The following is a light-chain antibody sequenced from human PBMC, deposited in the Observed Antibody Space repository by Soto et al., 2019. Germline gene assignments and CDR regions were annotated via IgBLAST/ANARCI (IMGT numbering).Light chain of an antibody. CDR1: SGDVGAYNY. V-gene: IGLV2-14*03. CDR3: SSYTTSPTYV. CDR2: DVS. Sequence: QFALTQPASVSGSPGQTITISCTGASGDVGAYNYHSWYQQPGGKAPKLMIYDVSSRPSGVSDRSSGSHSGNTASLTISALQAEDEADYYCSSYTTSPTYVFGTGTKLTVL. J-gene: IGLJ1*01.